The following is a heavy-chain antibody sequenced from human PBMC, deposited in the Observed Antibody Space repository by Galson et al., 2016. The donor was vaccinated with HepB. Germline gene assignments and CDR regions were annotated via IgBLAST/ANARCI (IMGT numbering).Heavy chain of an antibody. D-gene: IGHD4-11*01. Sequence: LSLTCTVSGGSISRYYWTWIRQPPGKGLEWIGYIDYTGNTNYNPSLKGRVTMSVDTSKNLFSLKLSSVTATDTALYYCAGDSYSYYYFHYWGQGTLVTVSS. V-gene: IGHV4-59*01. CDR2: IDYTGNT. J-gene: IGHJ4*02. CDR1: GGSISRYY. CDR3: AGDSYSYYYFHY.